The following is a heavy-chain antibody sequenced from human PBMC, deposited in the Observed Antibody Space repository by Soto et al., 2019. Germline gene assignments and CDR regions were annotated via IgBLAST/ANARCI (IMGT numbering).Heavy chain of an antibody. V-gene: IGHV4-39*01. Sequence: SETLSLTCTVSGGSISISSYYWGCIRQPPGKGLEWIGSIYYSGSTYYNPSLKSRVTISVDTSKNQFSLKLSSVTAADTAVYYCARQTGGYSGYDFYYWGQGTLVTVSS. CDR1: GGSISISSYY. CDR3: ARQTGGYSGYDFYY. D-gene: IGHD5-12*01. J-gene: IGHJ4*02. CDR2: IYYSGST.